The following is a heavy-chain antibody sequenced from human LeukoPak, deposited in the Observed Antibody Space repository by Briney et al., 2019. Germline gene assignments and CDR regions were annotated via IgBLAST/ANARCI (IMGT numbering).Heavy chain of an antibody. Sequence: GTSVKVSCKASGFTFTSSAMQWVRQARGQRLEWIGWIVVGSGNTNYAQKFQERVTITRGMSTSTAYMELSSLRSEDTAVYYCAALQEGACSGGSCYSAEYFQHWGQGTLVTVSS. CDR1: GFTFTSSA. D-gene: IGHD2-15*01. CDR3: AALQEGACSGGSCYSAEYFQH. J-gene: IGHJ1*01. CDR2: IVVGSGNT. V-gene: IGHV1-58*02.